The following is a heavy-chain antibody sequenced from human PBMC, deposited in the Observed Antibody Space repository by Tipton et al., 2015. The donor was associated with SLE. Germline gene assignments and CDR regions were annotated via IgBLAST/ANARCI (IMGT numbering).Heavy chain of an antibody. CDR3: ASEAAFDWSTYYYGMDV. J-gene: IGHJ6*02. V-gene: IGHV1-69*09. CDR2: IIPILGIA. D-gene: IGHD3-9*01. CDR1: GGTFSSYA. Sequence: QVQLVQSGAEVKKPGSSVKVSCKASGGTFSSYAISWVRQAPGQGLEWMGRIIPILGIANCAQNFQGRVRITADKSTSTAYMELSSLRYEDTAVYYCASEAAFDWSTYYYGMDVWGQGTTVTVSS.